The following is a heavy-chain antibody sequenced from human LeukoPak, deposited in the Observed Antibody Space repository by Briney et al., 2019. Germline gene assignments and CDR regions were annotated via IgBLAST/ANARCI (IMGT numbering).Heavy chain of an antibody. V-gene: IGHV3-53*01. Sequence: PGGSLRLSCAASGFTVSSNYMSWVRQAPGKGLEWVSVIYSGGSTYYADSVKGRFTISRDNSKNTLYLQMNSLRAEDTAVYYCARDRFDFWSGRGYMDVWGKGTTVTVS. CDR2: IYSGGST. CDR3: ARDRFDFWSGRGYMDV. J-gene: IGHJ6*03. CDR1: GFTVSSNY. D-gene: IGHD3-3*01.